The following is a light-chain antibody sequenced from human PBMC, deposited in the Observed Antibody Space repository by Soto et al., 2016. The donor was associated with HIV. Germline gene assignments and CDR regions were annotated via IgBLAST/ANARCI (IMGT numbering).Light chain of an antibody. Sequence: SYELTQSPSVSVAPGKTARIACGGNNIGSKSVHWYQQKPGQAPVPVVYDDSDRPSGIPERFSGSNSGNSATLTISRVEAGDEADYFCQVWDSSTNHVVFGRRDQADRP. CDR2: DDS. CDR1: NIGSKS. J-gene: IGLJ2*01. V-gene: IGLV3-21*03. CDR3: QVWDSSTNHVV.